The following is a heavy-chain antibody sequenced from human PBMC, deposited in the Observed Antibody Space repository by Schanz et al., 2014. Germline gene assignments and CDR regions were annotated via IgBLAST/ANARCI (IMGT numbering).Heavy chain of an antibody. Sequence: EVQLVESGGGLVQPRGSLRLSCAASEFSFSSFGMNWVRQAPGKGLEWVSYISSSSSTIYYADSVKGRFTISRDNAKNSLYLQMNRLRAEDAGVYYCARAREVVAKIFDVWGQGTMVTVS. J-gene: IGHJ3*01. CDR2: ISSSSSTI. V-gene: IGHV3-48*01. D-gene: IGHD3-22*01. CDR3: ARAREVVAKIFDV. CDR1: EFSFSSFG.